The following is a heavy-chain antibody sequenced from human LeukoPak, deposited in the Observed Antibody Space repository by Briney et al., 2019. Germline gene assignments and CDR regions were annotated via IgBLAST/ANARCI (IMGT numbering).Heavy chain of an antibody. V-gene: IGHV4-59*08. CDR3: ASHGSAWSFDY. J-gene: IGHJ4*02. CDR1: GGSISCYY. D-gene: IGHD6-19*01. Sequence: TSETLSLTCTVSGGSISCYYWSWIRQPPGKGLEWMGYIYNSGSMNNNPSLKSRVTISVDTTKNQFSLKLTSVTAADTAVYYCASHGSAWSFDYWGQGTLVTVSS. CDR2: IYNSGSM.